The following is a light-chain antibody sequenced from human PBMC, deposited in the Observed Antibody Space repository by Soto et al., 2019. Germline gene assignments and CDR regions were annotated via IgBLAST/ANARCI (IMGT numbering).Light chain of an antibody. CDR2: EDN. Sequence: NFMLTQPHSVSGSPGKTVTISCTRSGGSIATNYVQWYQQRPGSAPTTLIYEDNERPSGVPDRFSGSIDSSSNSASLTISGLKTEDEADYYCQSYDSSTNWVFGGGTKLTVL. CDR1: GGSIATNY. J-gene: IGLJ3*02. V-gene: IGLV6-57*04. CDR3: QSYDSSTNWV.